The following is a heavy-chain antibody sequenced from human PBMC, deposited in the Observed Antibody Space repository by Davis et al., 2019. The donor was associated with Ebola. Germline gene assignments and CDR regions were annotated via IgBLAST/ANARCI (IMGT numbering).Heavy chain of an antibody. D-gene: IGHD3-10*01. CDR2: IYHSGST. Sequence: MPSETLSLTCAVSGGSISSGGYSWSWIRQPPGKGLEWIGYIYHSGSTYYNPSLKSRVTISVDRSKNQFSLKLSSVTAADTAVYYCARGLLWFGELGNSYYFDYWGQGTLVTVSS. CDR3: ARGLLWFGELGNSYYFDY. V-gene: IGHV4-30-2*01. CDR1: GGSISSGGYS. J-gene: IGHJ4*02.